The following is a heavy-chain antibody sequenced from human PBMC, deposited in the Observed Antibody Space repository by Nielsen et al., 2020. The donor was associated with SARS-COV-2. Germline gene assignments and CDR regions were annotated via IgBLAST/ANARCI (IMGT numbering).Heavy chain of an antibody. V-gene: IGHV4-39*07. D-gene: IGHD1-1*01. CDR3: ARGPTGYYFDY. Sequence: SETLSLTCTVSGGSISSSSYYWGWIRQPPGKGLEWIGSIYYSGSTYYNPSLKSRVTISVDTSKNQFSLKLSSVTAADTAVYYCARGPTGYYFDYWGQGTLVTVSS. J-gene: IGHJ4*02. CDR2: IYYSGST. CDR1: GGSISSSSYY.